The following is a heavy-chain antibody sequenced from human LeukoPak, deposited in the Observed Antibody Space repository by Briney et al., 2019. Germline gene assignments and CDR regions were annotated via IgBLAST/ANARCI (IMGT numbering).Heavy chain of an antibody. CDR3: ARAGPDAFDI. V-gene: IGHV4-59*01. Sequence: SETLSLTCTVSGGSISSYYWSWIRQPPGKGLEWIGYIYCSGSTNYNPSLKSRVTISVDTSKNQFSLKLSSVTAADTAVYYCARAGPDAFDIWGQGTMVTVSS. J-gene: IGHJ3*02. CDR2: IYCSGST. CDR1: GGSISSYY.